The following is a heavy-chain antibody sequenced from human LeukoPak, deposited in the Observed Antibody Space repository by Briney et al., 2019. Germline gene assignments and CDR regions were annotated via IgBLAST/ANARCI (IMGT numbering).Heavy chain of an antibody. V-gene: IGHV3-74*01. Sequence: PGGSLRLSCAASGFTFSSYWMHWVRQVPGKGLVWVALINPVGSNTSYADSVKGRFTISRDNSKNTLYLQMDSLRAEDTAIYYCARSNQADDYWGQGTLVTVSS. CDR2: INPVGSNT. CDR1: GFTFSSYW. CDR3: ARSNQADDY. D-gene: IGHD1-14*01. J-gene: IGHJ4*02.